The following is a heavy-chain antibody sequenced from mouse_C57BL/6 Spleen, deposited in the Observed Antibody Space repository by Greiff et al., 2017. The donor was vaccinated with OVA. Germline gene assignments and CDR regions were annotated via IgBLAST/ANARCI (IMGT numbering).Heavy chain of an antibody. CDR3: ARKITTDGWYFDV. CDR2: IWSGGST. J-gene: IGHJ1*03. D-gene: IGHD1-1*01. CDR1: GFSLTSYG. V-gene: IGHV2-2*01. Sequence: VQLQESGPGLVQPSQSLSITCTVSGFSLTSYGVHWVRQSPGKGLEWLGVIWSGGSTDYNAAFISRLSISKDNSKSQVFFKMNSLQADDTAIYYSARKITTDGWYFDVWGTGTTVTVSS.